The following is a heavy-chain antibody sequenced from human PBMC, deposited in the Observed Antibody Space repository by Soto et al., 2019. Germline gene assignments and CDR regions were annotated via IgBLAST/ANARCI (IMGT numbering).Heavy chain of an antibody. CDR1: GGSFSGYY. V-gene: IGHV4-34*01. CDR2: INHSGST. J-gene: IGHJ5*02. Sequence: SETLSLTCAVYGGSFSGYYWTWIRQPPGTGLEWIGEINHSGSTNYNPSLKSRVTISVDTSKNQFALKLTSVTAADTAVYYCVRHGSSYEVYNWFDPWGQGSLVTVSS. D-gene: IGHD3-10*01. CDR3: VRHGSSYEVYNWFDP.